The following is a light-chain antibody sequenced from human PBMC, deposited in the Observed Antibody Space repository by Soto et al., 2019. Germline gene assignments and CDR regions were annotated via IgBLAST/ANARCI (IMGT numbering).Light chain of an antibody. CDR3: ASWDDNLRSQM. V-gene: IGLV1-47*02. J-gene: IGLJ3*02. CDR2: YNS. CDR1: NSNIASNY. Sequence: QSALIQPPSVTETPGQQISSSCSGNNSNIASNYVYWYQQLPGAAPIVLIYYNSQRPSGVPDRFSGSKSGTSASLAISGLRSEDEADYYCASWDDNLRSQMFGGGTKVIVL.